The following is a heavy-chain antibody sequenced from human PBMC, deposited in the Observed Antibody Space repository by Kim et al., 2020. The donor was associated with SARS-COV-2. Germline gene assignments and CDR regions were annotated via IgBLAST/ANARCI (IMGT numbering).Heavy chain of an antibody. V-gene: IGHV7-4-1*01. J-gene: IGHJ5*02. CDR1: GYTFNKYA. Sequence: ASVKVSCKASGYTFNKYAFNWVRRAPGQGLEWMGGINTYTGSPTYAQGFAGRFIFSLDTSVNTAHLQIRSLQADDTAVYYCARARDGYNSAFDPWGQGTL. CDR3: ARARDGYNSAFDP. CDR2: INTYTGSP. D-gene: IGHD5-12*01.